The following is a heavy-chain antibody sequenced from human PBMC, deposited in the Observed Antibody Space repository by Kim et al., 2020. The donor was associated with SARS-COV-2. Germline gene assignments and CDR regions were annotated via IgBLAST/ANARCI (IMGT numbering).Heavy chain of an antibody. D-gene: IGHD3-3*01. V-gene: IGHV4-34*01. CDR1: GGSFSGYY. Sequence: SETLSLTCAVYGGSFSGYYWSWIRQPPGKGLEWIGEINHSGSTNYNPSLKSRVTISVDTSKNQFSLKLSSVTAAATAVYYCARSAQGDFWSGYYPQSYY. CDR3: ARSAQGDFWSGYYPQSYY. J-gene: IGHJ6*01. CDR2: INHSGST.